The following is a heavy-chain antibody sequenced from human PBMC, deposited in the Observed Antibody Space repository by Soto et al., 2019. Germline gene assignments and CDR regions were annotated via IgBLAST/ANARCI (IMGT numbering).Heavy chain of an antibody. Sequence: SVKVSCKASGFTFTSSAVQWVRQARGQRLEWIGWIVVGSGNTNYAQKFQERVTITRDMSTSTAYMELSSLRSEDTAVYYCAAETYCGGDCYAGDYWGQGTLVTVSS. J-gene: IGHJ4*02. V-gene: IGHV1-58*01. D-gene: IGHD2-21*02. CDR3: AAETYCGGDCYAGDY. CDR2: IVVGSGNT. CDR1: GFTFTSSA.